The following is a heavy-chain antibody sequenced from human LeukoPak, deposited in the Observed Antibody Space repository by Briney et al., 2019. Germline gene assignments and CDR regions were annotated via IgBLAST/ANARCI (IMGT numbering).Heavy chain of an antibody. CDR3: AKSFITMVRGVITGTLDY. J-gene: IGHJ4*02. V-gene: IGHV3-30*02. CDR1: GFTFSSYG. Sequence: GGSLRLSCAASGFTFSSYGMHWVRQAPGKGLEWVAFIRYDGSNKYYADSVKGRFTISRDNSKNTLYLQMNSLRAEDTAVYYCAKSFITMVRGVITGTLDYWGQGTLVTVSS. CDR2: IRYDGSNK. D-gene: IGHD3-10*01.